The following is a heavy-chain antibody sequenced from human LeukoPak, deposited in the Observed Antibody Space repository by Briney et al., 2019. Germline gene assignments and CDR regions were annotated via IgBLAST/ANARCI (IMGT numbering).Heavy chain of an antibody. D-gene: IGHD1-1*01. CDR2: ISYSGTT. Sequence: SETLSLTCTVSGGSINSYYWSWIRQPPGKGLEWIGYISYSGTTHYNPSLKGRVTISVDTSKNQFSLKLRSVTAADAAIYYCARWNEYWGQGSLVTVSS. V-gene: IGHV4-59*01. CDR3: ARWNEY. J-gene: IGHJ4*02. CDR1: GGSINSYY.